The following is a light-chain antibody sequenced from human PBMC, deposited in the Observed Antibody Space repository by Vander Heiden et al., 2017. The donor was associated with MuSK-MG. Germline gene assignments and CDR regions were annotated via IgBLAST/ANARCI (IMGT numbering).Light chain of an antibody. CDR1: RLGNKY. V-gene: IGLV3-1*01. Sequence: SYELTQPPSVSVSPGQTATITCSGDRLGNKYTSWYQQKPGQSPVLVIYQDNKRPSGIPERFSGSNSGNTATLTISGTQPMDEADYYCQAWDGSTVFGGGTKLTVL. CDR2: QDN. J-gene: IGLJ2*01. CDR3: QAWDGSTV.